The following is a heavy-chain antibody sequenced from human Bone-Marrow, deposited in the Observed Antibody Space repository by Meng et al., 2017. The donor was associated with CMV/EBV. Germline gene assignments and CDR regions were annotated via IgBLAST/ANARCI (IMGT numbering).Heavy chain of an antibody. CDR2: IYYSGST. V-gene: IGHV4-59*01. J-gene: IGHJ4*02. Sequence: SETLSLTCTVSGGSISSYYWSWIRQPPGKGLEWIGYIYYSGSTNYNPSLKSRVTISVDTSKNQFSLKLSSVPAADTAVYYCARVFVRPRRGYYFDYWGQGTRVTVSS. CDR3: ARVFVRPRRGYYFDY. CDR1: GGSISSYY.